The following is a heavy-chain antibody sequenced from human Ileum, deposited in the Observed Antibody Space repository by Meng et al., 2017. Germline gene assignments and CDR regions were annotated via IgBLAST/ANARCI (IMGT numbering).Heavy chain of an antibody. CDR3: ASARYDN. Sequence: QLRLQESGLGLVKPSETLSLTCSASSCSFTNNNYYWVWIRRPPGKGLEWIGSIYYGGSTNYKPSLKSRVTISVDTSKKQFSLKLTSVTAADTAVYYCASARYDNWGQGTLVTVSS. CDR1: SCSFTNNNYY. V-gene: IGHV4-39*07. D-gene: IGHD3-22*01. J-gene: IGHJ4*02. CDR2: IYYGGST.